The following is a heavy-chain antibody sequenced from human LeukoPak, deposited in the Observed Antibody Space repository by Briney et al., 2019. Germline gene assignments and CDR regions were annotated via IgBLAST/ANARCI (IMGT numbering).Heavy chain of an antibody. D-gene: IGHD3-22*01. CDR2: ISGSGGST. J-gene: IGHJ1*01. Sequence: GSLRLSCAASGFTFSSYAMSWVRQAPGKGLEWVSAISGSGGSTYYADSVKGRFTISRDNSKNTLYLQMNSLRAEDTAVYYCANSAQDYYDSSGYYDWGQGTLVTVSS. V-gene: IGHV3-23*01. CDR1: GFTFSSYA. CDR3: ANSAQDYYDSSGYYD.